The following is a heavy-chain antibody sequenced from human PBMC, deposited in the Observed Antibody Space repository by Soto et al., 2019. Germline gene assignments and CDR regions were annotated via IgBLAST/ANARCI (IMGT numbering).Heavy chain of an antibody. Sequence: ETLSLTCSVYGWSFSGYYWSWIRQPPGKGLEWIGEIGHSGGTVYNPSLESRVTISGDSSNNQFSLKLNSVTAAGTAVYYCARHGGYYFDYCGQGAPVTLYS. J-gene: IGHJ4*02. V-gene: IGHV4-34*01. CDR3: ARHGGYYFDY. D-gene: IGHD3-16*01. CDR2: IGHSGGT. CDR1: GWSFSGYY.